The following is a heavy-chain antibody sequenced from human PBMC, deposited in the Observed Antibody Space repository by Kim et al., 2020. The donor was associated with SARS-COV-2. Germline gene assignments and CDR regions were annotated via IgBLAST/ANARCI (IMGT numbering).Heavy chain of an antibody. Sequence: STIYYADSVKGRFTISRDNAKNSLYLQMNSLRAEDTAVYYCARFHSSGQNWGQGTMVTVSS. J-gene: IGHJ4*02. V-gene: IGHV3-48*03. CDR3: ARFHSSGQN. CDR2: STI. D-gene: IGHD3-22*01.